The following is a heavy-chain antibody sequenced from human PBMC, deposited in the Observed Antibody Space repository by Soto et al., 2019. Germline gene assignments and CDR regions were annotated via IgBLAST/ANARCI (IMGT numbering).Heavy chain of an antibody. J-gene: IGHJ6*02. D-gene: IGHD4-4*01. V-gene: IGHV3-30-3*01. CDR1: EFTFSSYA. Sequence: QVQLVESGGGVVHPERSLRLSCSASEFTFSSYAMHWVRQAPGKGLEWVAGISYDGGHKFYGDSVRGRFTISRESSKTTGFLQMNRLRPEDTAAFYCARVKTDYSNPRGPFFFYGMDGWGQGTTVTVSS. CDR2: ISYDGGHK. CDR3: ARVKTDYSNPRGPFFFYGMDG.